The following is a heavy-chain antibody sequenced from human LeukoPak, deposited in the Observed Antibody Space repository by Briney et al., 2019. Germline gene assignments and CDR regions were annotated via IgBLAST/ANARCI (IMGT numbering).Heavy chain of an antibody. D-gene: IGHD6-6*01. CDR2: ISGTGGST. J-gene: IGHJ4*02. V-gene: IGHV3-23*01. Sequence: GGSLRLSCAASGFTFSSYAMSWVRQAPGKGLEWVSTISGTGGSTYYADSVKGRFTISRDNSKKTLYLQMNTLRAEDTAVYYCAKDVLYSSSTDCWACDYWGQGTLVTVSS. CDR1: GFTFSSYA. CDR3: AKDVLYSSSTDCWACDY.